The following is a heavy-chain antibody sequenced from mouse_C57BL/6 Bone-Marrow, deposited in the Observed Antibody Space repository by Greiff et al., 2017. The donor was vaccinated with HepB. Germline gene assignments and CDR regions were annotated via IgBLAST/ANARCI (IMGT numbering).Heavy chain of an antibody. Sequence: QVQLKQSGAELVRPGASVTLSCKASGYTFTDYEMHWVKQTPVHGLAWIGAIDPETGGTAYNQKFKGKAILTADKSSSTADMELRSLTSEDSAVYYCTRAGGNYVFWFAYWGQGTLVTVSA. V-gene: IGHV1-15*01. J-gene: IGHJ3*01. CDR1: GYTFTDYE. CDR2: IDPETGGT. CDR3: TRAGGNYVFWFAY. D-gene: IGHD2-1*01.